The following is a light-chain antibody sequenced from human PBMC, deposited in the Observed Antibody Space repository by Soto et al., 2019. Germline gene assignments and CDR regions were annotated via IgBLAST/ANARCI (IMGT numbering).Light chain of an antibody. CDR2: GAS. CDR1: QSVSNY. Sequence: EIVLTQSPGTLSLSPGERATLSCRARQSVSNYLAWYQQKPGQAPRLLIYGASSRATGIPDRFSGSGSGTDFILTISRLEPEDFAVYYCQQYGGSPQTFGQGTKVEIK. CDR3: QQYGGSPQT. J-gene: IGKJ1*01. V-gene: IGKV3-20*01.